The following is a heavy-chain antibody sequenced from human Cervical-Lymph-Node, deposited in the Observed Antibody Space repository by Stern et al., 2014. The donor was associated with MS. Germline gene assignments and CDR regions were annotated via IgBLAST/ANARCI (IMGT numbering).Heavy chain of an antibody. D-gene: IGHD1-14*01. V-gene: IGHV4-61*01. Sequence: VQLVESGPGLVKPSETLYLICTVSGGSVSGGSHYWVWLRPPPGMGLRGIAYIYYSGRTTYNPALESRVTISVDTSKNQFSLKLSSVTAADTALYFCARVHRNGDAFDIWGHGTRVAV. CDR1: GGSVSGGSHY. CDR3: ARVHRNGDAFDI. CDR2: IYYSGRT. J-gene: IGHJ3*02.